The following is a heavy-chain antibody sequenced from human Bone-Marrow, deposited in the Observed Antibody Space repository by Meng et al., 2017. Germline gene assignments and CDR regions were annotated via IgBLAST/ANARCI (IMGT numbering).Heavy chain of an antibody. CDR3: ARDRGGYATFDN. Sequence: QRRLQEAGPGLVEPSQTPSLTCTVSGASIRSDGYYWHWIRQHPGKGLEWIAYIYHSGGTYSNPSLRSRTTLSVDTSNNQFSLKLSSVTAADTAVYYCARDRGGYATFDNWGQGTLVTVSS. CDR2: IYHSGGT. CDR1: GASIRSDGYY. V-gene: IGHV4-31*03. D-gene: IGHD5-12*01. J-gene: IGHJ4*02.